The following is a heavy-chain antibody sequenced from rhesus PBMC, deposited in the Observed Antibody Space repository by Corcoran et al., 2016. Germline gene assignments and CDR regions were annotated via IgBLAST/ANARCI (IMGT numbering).Heavy chain of an antibody. CDR1: GGSISSSY. J-gene: IGHJ4*01. V-gene: IGHV4-169*02. Sequence: QLQLQESGPGLVKPSETLSVTCAVSGGSISSSYWSWIRQAPGKGLEWIGYIYGSGSSTNYNPSLKIRVTLSVDTFKHQLSLKLSSVTAADTAVHYCASGIAGKYDYWGQGVLITVSS. D-gene: IGHD1-1-1*01. CDR3: ASGIAGKYDY. CDR2: IYGSGSST.